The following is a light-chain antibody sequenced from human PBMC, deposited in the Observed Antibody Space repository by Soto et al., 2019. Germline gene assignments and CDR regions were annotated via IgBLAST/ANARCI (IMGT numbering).Light chain of an antibody. V-gene: IGKV3-20*01. Sequence: EVVLTQSPATLSASPGEGVTLSCRASQGIGDTLAWYQHKPGQPPRLLIYGASSRATGIPDRFSGSGSGTDFTLTTSRLEPEDFAVYYCQQFRTFGQGTKVDIK. CDR2: GAS. CDR3: QQFRT. CDR1: QGIGDT. J-gene: IGKJ1*01.